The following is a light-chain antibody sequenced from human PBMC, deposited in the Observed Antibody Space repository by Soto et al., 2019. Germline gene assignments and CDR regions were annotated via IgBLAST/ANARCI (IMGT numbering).Light chain of an antibody. Sequence: AIQMTQSPSSLSASVGDRVTITCRASQGIRDDLGWYQQKPGQAPRLLIYGASTLQTGVPSRFSGSGSGTDFTLTIGSLQPEDFATYYCLQDYNYPWTFGQGTKVEIK. CDR2: GAS. CDR3: LQDYNYPWT. CDR1: QGIRDD. J-gene: IGKJ1*01. V-gene: IGKV1-6*01.